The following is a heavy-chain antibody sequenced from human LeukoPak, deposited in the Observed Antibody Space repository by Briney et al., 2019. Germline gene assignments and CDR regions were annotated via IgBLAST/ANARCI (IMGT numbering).Heavy chain of an antibody. Sequence: GGSLRLSCAASGFTFSSYEMNRVRQAPGKGLEWVSYISSSGSSIYYADSVKGRFTISKDNAKNSLYLQMNSLRAEDTAVYYCAKTYYYGSGSYYKFLDYWGQGTLVTVSS. D-gene: IGHD3-10*01. CDR2: ISSSGSSI. J-gene: IGHJ4*02. CDR3: AKTYYYGSGSYYKFLDY. V-gene: IGHV3-48*03. CDR1: GFTFSSYE.